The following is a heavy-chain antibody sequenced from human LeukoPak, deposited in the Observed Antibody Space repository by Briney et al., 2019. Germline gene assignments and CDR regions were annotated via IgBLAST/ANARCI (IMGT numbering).Heavy chain of an antibody. CDR2: INHSGST. D-gene: IGHD2-2*01. CDR1: GGSFSGYY. Sequence: SETLSLACAVYGGSFSGYYWSWIRQPPGKGLEWIGEINHSGSTNYNPSLKSRVTISVDRSKNQFSLKLSSVTAADTAVYYCARALSVPAAMRGYYYYGMDVWGKGTTVTVSS. J-gene: IGHJ6*04. CDR3: ARALSVPAAMRGYYYYGMDV. V-gene: IGHV4-34*01.